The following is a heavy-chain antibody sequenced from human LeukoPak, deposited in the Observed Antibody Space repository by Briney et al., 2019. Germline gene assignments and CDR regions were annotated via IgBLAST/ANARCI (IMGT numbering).Heavy chain of an antibody. J-gene: IGHJ4*02. CDR2: IYYSGSS. CDR1: GGSISSYY. Sequence: SETLSLTCTATGGSISSYYWSWIRQPPGKGLEWIGYIYYSGSSSYNPSLKSRVTISVDTFKNQFSLKLNSVTAADTAVYFCATDRGGYCGGVSFPDMYYFDYWGRGTLVTVSS. CDR3: ATDRGGYCGGVSFPDMYYFDY. V-gene: IGHV4-59*01. D-gene: IGHD2-15*01.